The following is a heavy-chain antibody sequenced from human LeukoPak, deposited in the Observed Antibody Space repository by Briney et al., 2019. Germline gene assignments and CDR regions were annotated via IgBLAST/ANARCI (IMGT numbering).Heavy chain of an antibody. J-gene: IGHJ4*02. CDR1: GGSISSYY. CDR3: ARDGSSGWYRYFDY. D-gene: IGHD6-19*01. Sequence: SETLSLTCTVSGGSISSYYWSWIRQPAGKGLEWIGRIYTSGSTNYNPSLKSRVTMSVDTSKNQFSLKLSSVTAADTAVYYCARDGSSGWYRYFDYWGQGILVTVSS. V-gene: IGHV4-4*07. CDR2: IYTSGST.